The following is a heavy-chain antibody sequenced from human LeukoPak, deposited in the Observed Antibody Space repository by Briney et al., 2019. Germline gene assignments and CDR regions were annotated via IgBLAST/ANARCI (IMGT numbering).Heavy chain of an antibody. J-gene: IGHJ4*02. CDR2: ISCYNGDT. D-gene: IGHD5-12*01. Sequence: GASVKVSCKASGGTFSSYAISWVRQAPGQGLEWMGWISCYNGDTMYAQNVQGRVTMTTDTSTRTAYIELRSLRSDDTAMYYCARDPSNSAGYHAHFDSWGQGTLVTVSS. V-gene: IGHV1-18*01. CDR1: GGTFSSYA. CDR3: ARDPSNSAGYHAHFDS.